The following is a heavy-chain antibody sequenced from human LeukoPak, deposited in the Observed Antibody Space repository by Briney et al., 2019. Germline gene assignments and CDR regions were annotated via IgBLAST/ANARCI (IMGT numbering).Heavy chain of an antibody. J-gene: IGHJ4*02. CDR1: GYTFTSYY. D-gene: IGHD6-13*01. V-gene: IGHV1-46*01. CDR3: ARWGSSSWYKQTSIYYFDY. CDR2: INPSGGST. Sequence: ASVKVSCKASGYTFTSYYMHWVRQAPGQGLEWMGIINPSGGSTSYAQKFQGRVTMTRDTSTSTVYMELSSLRSEDTAVYYCARWGSSSWYKQTSIYYFDYWGQGTLVTVSS.